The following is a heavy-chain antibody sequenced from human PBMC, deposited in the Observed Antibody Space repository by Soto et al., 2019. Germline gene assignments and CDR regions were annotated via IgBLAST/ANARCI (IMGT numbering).Heavy chain of an antibody. CDR2: IKQDGSEQ. V-gene: IGHV3-7*05. CDR1: GFTFSGSG. CDR3: AREAV. J-gene: IGHJ6*02. Sequence: EVQLVESGGCLVQPGGSLRLSCPASGFTFSGSGMSWVRQAPGKGLEWVANIKQDGSEQFYVDSVKGRFTISRDNAKNSLYLQMNSLRAEDTAVYYCAREAVWGQGTTVTVSS.